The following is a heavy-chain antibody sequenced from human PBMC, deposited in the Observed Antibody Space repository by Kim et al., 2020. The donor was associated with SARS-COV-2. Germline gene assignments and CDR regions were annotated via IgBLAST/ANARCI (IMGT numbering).Heavy chain of an antibody. D-gene: IGHD3-22*01. CDR3: AKVLGYCESSVCAFDV. V-gene: IGHV3-23*01. CDR2: ISCSGGST. Sequence: GGSLRLSCAASGFTFNSYAMSWVRQAPGKGLEWVSPISCSGGSTYYAASVKGRFTISRDNSKNTLYLQMNSLRAEDTAVNYSAKVLGYCESSVCAFDVWGQGTMVTVSS. J-gene: IGHJ3*01. CDR1: GFTFNSYA.